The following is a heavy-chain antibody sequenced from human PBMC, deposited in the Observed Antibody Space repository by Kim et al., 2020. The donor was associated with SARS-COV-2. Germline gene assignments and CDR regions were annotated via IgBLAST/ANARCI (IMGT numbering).Heavy chain of an antibody. Sequence: SVKVSCKASGGTFSSYAISWVRQAPGQGLEWMGGIIPIFGTANYAQKFQGRVTITADESTSTAYMELSSLRSEDTAVYYCARAHTRLRHDAFDIWGQGTMVTVSS. CDR3: ARAHTRLRHDAFDI. J-gene: IGHJ3*02. D-gene: IGHD4-17*01. CDR1: GGTFSSYA. V-gene: IGHV1-69*13. CDR2: IIPIFGTA.